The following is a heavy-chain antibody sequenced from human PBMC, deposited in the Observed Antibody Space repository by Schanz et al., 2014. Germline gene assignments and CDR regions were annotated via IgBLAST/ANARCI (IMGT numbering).Heavy chain of an antibody. CDR1: GFSIRNHD. Sequence: EVQLVESGGGLVQPGGSLRLSCAASGFSIRNHDMHWVRQATGAGLEWVSAIGTAGDTFYLDSVKGRFTVSRDSGQNSLCLQMNSLRSGDTAVDYCARGTDWNLHYWGQGALVTVSS. CDR3: ARGTDWNLHY. D-gene: IGHD1-1*01. J-gene: IGHJ4*02. CDR2: IGTAGDT. V-gene: IGHV3-13*04.